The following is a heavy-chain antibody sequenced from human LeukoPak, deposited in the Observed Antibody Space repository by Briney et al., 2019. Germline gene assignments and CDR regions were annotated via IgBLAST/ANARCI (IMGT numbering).Heavy chain of an antibody. V-gene: IGHV3-23*01. CDR3: AKDTQRRWLHRSHFDY. CDR1: GFTFSSYA. D-gene: IGHD5-24*01. J-gene: IGHJ4*02. Sequence: GGSLRLSCAASGFTFSSYAMSWVRQAPGKGLEWVSAISGSGGRTYYADSVKGRFTISRDNSKNTLYLQMNSLRAEDTAVYYCAKDTQRRWLHRSHFDYWGQGTLVTVSS. CDR2: ISGSGGRT.